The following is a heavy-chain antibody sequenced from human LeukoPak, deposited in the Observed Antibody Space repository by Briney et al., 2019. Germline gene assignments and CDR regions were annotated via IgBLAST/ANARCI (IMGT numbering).Heavy chain of an antibody. V-gene: IGHV3-53*01. D-gene: IGHD3-22*01. Sequence: PGGSLRLSCAASGFTVSSTYMSWVRQAPGKGLEWVSVIYSGGSTYYAGSVKGRFTISRDNSKNTLYLQMNSLRAEDTAVYYCARDIYDSSGYYSDYWGQGTLVTVSS. CDR1: GFTVSSTY. CDR2: IYSGGST. J-gene: IGHJ4*02. CDR3: ARDIYDSSGYYSDY.